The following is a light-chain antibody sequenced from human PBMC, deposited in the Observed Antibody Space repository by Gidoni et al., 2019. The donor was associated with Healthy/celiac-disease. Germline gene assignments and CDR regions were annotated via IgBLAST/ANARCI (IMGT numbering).Light chain of an antibody. CDR2: GAS. J-gene: IGKJ5*01. Sequence: SVSPGERATLSCRASQSVSSNLAWYQQKPGQAPRLLIYGASTRATGIPARFSGSGSGTEFTLTISSLQSEDFAVYYCQQYNNWPPLTFGQGTRLEIK. V-gene: IGKV3-15*01. CDR3: QQYNNWPPLT. CDR1: QSVSSN.